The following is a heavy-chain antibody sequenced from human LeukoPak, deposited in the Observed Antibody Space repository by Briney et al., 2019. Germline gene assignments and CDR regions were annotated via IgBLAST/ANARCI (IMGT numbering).Heavy chain of an antibody. CDR2: ISGSGGST. Sequence: PGGSLRLSCAAPGFTFSSYAMSWVRQAPGKGLEWVSAISGSGGSTYYADSVKGRFTISRDNSKNTLYLQMNSLRAEDTAVYYCAKSMGDLRGVTKPDYWGQGTLVTVSS. J-gene: IGHJ4*02. D-gene: IGHD3-10*01. V-gene: IGHV3-23*01. CDR1: GFTFSSYA. CDR3: AKSMGDLRGVTKPDY.